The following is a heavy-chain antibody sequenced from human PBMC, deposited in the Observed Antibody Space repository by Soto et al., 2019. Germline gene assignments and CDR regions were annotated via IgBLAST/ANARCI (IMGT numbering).Heavy chain of an antibody. CDR3: AQDGDDSGSWNYFDY. J-gene: IGHJ4*02. CDR2: ISWDGGST. Sequence: EVQLVESGGVVVQPGGSLRLSCAASGFTFDDYAMHWVRQAPGKGLEWVSLISWDGGSTYYADSVKGRFTISRDNSKNYLYLQMNSLRAEDTALYYCAQDGDDSGSWNYFDYWGQGTLVTVS. V-gene: IGHV3-43D*04. CDR1: GFTFDDYA. D-gene: IGHD1-26*01.